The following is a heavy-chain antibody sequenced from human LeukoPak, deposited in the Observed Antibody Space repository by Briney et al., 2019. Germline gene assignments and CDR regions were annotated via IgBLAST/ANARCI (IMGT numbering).Heavy chain of an antibody. CDR3: ARQRWIQLWLDAFDI. CDR2: IKQDGSET. Sequence: GGSLRLSCAASGFTFSNYWINWVRQAPGKGLEWVANIKQDGSETYCVDSVKGRFTISRDNAKNSLYLQMNSLRAEDTAVYYCARQRWIQLWLDAFDIWGQGTMVTVSS. V-gene: IGHV3-7*01. D-gene: IGHD5-18*01. CDR1: GFTFSNYW. J-gene: IGHJ3*02.